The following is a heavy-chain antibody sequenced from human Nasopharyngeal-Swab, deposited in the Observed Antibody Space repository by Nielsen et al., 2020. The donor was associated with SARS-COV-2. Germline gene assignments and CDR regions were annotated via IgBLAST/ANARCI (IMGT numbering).Heavy chain of an antibody. V-gene: IGHV4-34*01. D-gene: IGHD6-13*01. CDR2: INHGGST. CDR1: GGSFSGYY. CDR3: ARTAGYYYMDV. J-gene: IGHJ6*03. Sequence: SETLSLTCAVYGGSFSGYYWSWIRQPPGKGLEWIGEINHGGSTNYNPSLKSRVTISVDTSKNQFSLKLNSVTAADTAVYYCARTAGYYYMDVWGKGTTVTVSS.